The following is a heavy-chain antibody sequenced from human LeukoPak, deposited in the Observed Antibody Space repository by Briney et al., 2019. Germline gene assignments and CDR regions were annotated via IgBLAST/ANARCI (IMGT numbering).Heavy chain of an antibody. CDR3: ARLRLRGNWFDP. D-gene: IGHD4-17*01. CDR2: IYYSGST. V-gene: IGHV4-59*08. CDR1: GGSISSYY. Sequence: SETLSLTCTVSGGSISSYYWSWIPQPPGKGREWIGYIYYSGSTNYNPSLKSRVTISVDTSKTQFSVKLSSVTAADTAVYYCARLRLRGNWFDPWGQGTLVTVSS. J-gene: IGHJ5*02.